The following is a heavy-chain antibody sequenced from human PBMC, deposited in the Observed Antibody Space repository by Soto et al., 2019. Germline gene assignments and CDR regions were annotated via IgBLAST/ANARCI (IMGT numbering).Heavy chain of an antibody. J-gene: IGHJ4*02. CDR1: GYSFTNYW. Sequence: GESLKISCKGSGYSFTNYWINWVRQMPGKGLEWMGRIDPDDSYTNYSPSFQGHVTISVDKSISTAYLQWSSLQASDTAIYYCARLPPPTYCSGSTCSGYWGQGTLVPSPQ. V-gene: IGHV5-10-1*01. CDR2: IDPDDSYT. D-gene: IGHD2-15*01. CDR3: ARLPPPTYCSGSTCSGY.